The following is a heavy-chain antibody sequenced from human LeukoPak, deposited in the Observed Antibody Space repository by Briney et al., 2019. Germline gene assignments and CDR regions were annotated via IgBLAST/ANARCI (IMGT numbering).Heavy chain of an antibody. J-gene: IGHJ4*02. V-gene: IGHV4-4*07. D-gene: IGHD6-6*01. CDR2: IYTSGST. CDR1: GGSISSYY. Sequence: LETLSLTCTVSGGSISSYYWSWIRQPAGKGLEWIGRIYTSGSTNYNPSLKSRVTMSVDTSKNQFSLKLSSVTAADTAVYYCARDRRGYSSSSMGFDYWGQGTLVTVSS. CDR3: ARDRRGYSSSSMGFDY.